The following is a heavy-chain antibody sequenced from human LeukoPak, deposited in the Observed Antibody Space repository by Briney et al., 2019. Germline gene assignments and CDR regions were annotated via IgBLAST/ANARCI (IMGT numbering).Heavy chain of an antibody. Sequence: GGSLRLSCAASGFTFSSYAMSWVRQAPGKGLEWVSAISGSGGSTYYADSVKGRFTISRDNSKNTLYLQMNSLRAEDTAVYYCAKIPASYDFWSGYYLSPTDYWGQGTLVTVSS. CDR1: GFTFSSYA. CDR3: AKIPASYDFWSGYYLSPTDY. J-gene: IGHJ4*02. D-gene: IGHD3-3*01. V-gene: IGHV3-23*01. CDR2: ISGSGGST.